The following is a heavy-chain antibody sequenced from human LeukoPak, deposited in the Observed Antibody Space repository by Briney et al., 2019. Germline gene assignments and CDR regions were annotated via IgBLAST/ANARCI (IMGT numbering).Heavy chain of an antibody. D-gene: IGHD6-19*01. J-gene: IGHJ4*02. CDR2: ISSSSSYI. Sequence: GGSLRLSCAASGFTFSSYSMNWVRQAPGKGLEWVSSISSSSSYIYYADSVKGRFTISRDNAKNSLYLQMNSLRAEDTAVYYCARGIAVADGDDYWGQGTLVTVSS. CDR3: ARGIAVADGDDY. V-gene: IGHV3-21*01. CDR1: GFTFSSYS.